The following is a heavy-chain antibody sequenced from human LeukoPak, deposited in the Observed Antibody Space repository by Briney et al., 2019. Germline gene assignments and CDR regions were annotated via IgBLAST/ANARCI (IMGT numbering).Heavy chain of an antibody. J-gene: IGHJ4*02. CDR1: GFTFSSYA. Sequence: GGSLRLSCAASGFTFSSYAMSWVRQAPGKGLEWVSAISGSGGSTYYADSVKGRFTLSRDNSKNTLYLQMHSLRAEDTAVYYCAKDEQQQLALCYFDYWGQGTLVTVSS. CDR2: ISGSGGST. D-gene: IGHD6-13*01. CDR3: AKDEQQQLALCYFDY. V-gene: IGHV3-23*01.